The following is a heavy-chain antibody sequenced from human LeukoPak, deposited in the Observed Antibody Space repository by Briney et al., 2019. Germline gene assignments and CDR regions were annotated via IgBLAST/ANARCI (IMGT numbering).Heavy chain of an antibody. V-gene: IGHV1-18*01. J-gene: IGHJ6*03. CDR1: GYTFTSYG. CDR3: ARGTRDVYYYYMDV. Sequence: ASVKVSCKASGYTFTSYGISWVRQAPGQGLEWMGWISAYNGNTNYAQKLQGRVTMTTDTSKSTAYMELRSLRSDDTAVYYCARGTRDVYYYYMDVWGKGTTVTVSS. CDR2: ISAYNGNT.